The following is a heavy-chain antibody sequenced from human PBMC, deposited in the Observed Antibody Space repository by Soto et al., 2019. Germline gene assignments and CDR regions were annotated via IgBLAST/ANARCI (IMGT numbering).Heavy chain of an antibody. J-gene: IGHJ4*02. D-gene: IGHD7-27*01. Sequence: PSETLSLTCTVSGGSISRAAYCCSWIRQSPDKGLEWIGHIYDGGTTYSSPSLKGRVTISADTSETQFSLKLNSVSAADTAVYYCARGPSGDKVDYWGQGIQVTVSS. CDR2: IYDGGTT. CDR3: ARGPSGDKVDY. CDR1: GGSISRAAYC. V-gene: IGHV4-30-4*01.